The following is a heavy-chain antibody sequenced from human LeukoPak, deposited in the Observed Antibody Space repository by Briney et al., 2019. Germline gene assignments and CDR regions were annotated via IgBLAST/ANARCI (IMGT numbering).Heavy chain of an antibody. Sequence: GASVTVSCKASGYTFTGYYMHWVRQAPGQGLEWMGWINPNSGGTNYAQKFQGRVTMTRDTSISTAYMELSRLRSDDTAVYYCARDDWNYANNWFDPWGQGTLVTVSS. V-gene: IGHV1-2*02. J-gene: IGHJ5*02. CDR2: INPNSGGT. CDR1: GYTFTGYY. D-gene: IGHD1-7*01. CDR3: ARDDWNYANNWFDP.